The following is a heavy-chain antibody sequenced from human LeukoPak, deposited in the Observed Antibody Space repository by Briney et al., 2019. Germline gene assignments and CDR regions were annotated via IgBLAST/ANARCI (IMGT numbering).Heavy chain of an antibody. CDR3: AIGGALDI. CDR2: ISSGGNT. J-gene: IGHJ3*02. CDR1: GFTVSSNS. V-gene: IGHV3-66*02. Sequence: GGSLRLSCAASGFTVSSNSMSWVRQAPGKELEWVSVISSGGNTYYADSVKGRFTISRDSSKNTLYLQMNSLRVEDTALYYCAIGGALDIWGQGTMVTVSS. D-gene: IGHD3-16*01.